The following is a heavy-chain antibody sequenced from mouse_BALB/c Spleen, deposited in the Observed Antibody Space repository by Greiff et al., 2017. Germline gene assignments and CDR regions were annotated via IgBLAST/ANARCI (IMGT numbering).Heavy chain of an antibody. Sequence: QVQLQQSGGELGRPGSSVKISCKASGFAFSSYWMNWVKQRPGPGFEWNGQIYPGDGDTNYNGKFKGKATLTADKSSSTAYMQLSSLTSEDSAVYFCARAYGYDYWGQGTTLTVSS. CDR1: GFAFSSYW. CDR2: IYPGDGDT. V-gene: IGHV1-80*01. J-gene: IGHJ2*01. CDR3: ARAYGYDY. D-gene: IGHD2-2*01.